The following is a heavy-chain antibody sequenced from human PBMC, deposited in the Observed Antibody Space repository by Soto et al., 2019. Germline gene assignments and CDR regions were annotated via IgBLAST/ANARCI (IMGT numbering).Heavy chain of an antibody. J-gene: IGHJ4*02. CDR3: VRLGGGTDDY. CDR2: TYYRSTWYN. Sequence: SQTLSLTCVISGDIVSSNSAAWNLIRQSPSRGLEWLGRTYYRSTWYNDYAVSVKSRITIKADKSKNQFSLQLNSVTPEDTAVYYCVRLGGGTDDYWGQGTLITVSS. D-gene: IGHD1-26*01. CDR1: GDIVSSNSAA. V-gene: IGHV6-1*01.